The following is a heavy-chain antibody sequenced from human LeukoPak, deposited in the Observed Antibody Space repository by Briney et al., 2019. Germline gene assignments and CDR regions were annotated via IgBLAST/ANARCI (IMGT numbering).Heavy chain of an antibody. V-gene: IGHV1-58*01. CDR2: IVVGSGNT. CDR3: AGTVTYYYYYGMDV. Sequence: SVKVSCKASGFTFTGSAVQWVRQARGQRLEWIGWIVVGSGNTNYAQKFQERVTITRDMSTSTAYMELSSLRSEDTAVYYCAGTVTYYYYYGMDVWGQGTTVTVSS. D-gene: IGHD4-17*01. J-gene: IGHJ6*02. CDR1: GFTFTGSA.